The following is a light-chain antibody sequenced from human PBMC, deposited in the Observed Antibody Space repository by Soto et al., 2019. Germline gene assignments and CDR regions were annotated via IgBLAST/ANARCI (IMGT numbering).Light chain of an antibody. J-gene: IGKJ1*01. V-gene: IGKV3-20*01. CDR3: QQYNNWPPAWT. Sequence: EFVLTQSPGTLSLSPCERATLSCRASQTVRNNYLAWYQQKPGQAPRLLIYDASSRATGIPDRFSGGGSGTQFTLTVSSLQSEDFAVYYCQQYNNWPPAWTFGQGTKVDIK. CDR1: QTVRNNY. CDR2: DAS.